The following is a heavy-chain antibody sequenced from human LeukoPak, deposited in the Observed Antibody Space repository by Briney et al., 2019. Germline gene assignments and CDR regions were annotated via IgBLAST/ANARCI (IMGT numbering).Heavy chain of an antibody. CDR1: GNYW. CDR2: INSDGSWT. V-gene: IGHV3-74*01. D-gene: IGHD2/OR15-2a*01. J-gene: IGHJ4*02. CDR3: VSFYETD. Sequence: GGSLRLSCAASGNYWMHWVHQAPGKGLVWVSHINSDGSWTSYADSVKGRFTISKDNAENTVYLQMNNLRAEDTAVYYCVSFYETDWGRGTLVTVSS.